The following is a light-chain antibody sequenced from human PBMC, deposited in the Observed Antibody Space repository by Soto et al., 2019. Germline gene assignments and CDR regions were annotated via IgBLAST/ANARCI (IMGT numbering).Light chain of an antibody. Sequence: IQLTQSPSSLSASVGDRVTITCRASQGSNKFLAWYQQRPGKAPQLLVYGASTLQSGFPSRLSGSGAGTDFTLTISSLQPEDFATYYCQQLTNFRFTFGQGTKLDIK. V-gene: IGKV1-9*01. CDR1: QGSNKF. J-gene: IGKJ2*01. CDR3: QQLTNFRFT. CDR2: GAS.